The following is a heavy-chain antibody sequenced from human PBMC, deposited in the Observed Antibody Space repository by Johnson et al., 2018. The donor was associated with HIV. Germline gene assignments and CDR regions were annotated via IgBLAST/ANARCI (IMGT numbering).Heavy chain of an antibody. Sequence: QMQLVESGGGVVQPGRSLRLSCAASGFAFSSYGIHWVRQAPGKGLEWVAVISNDGSNKYSADSVRGRFTISRDNSKNTLYLQMNSLRAEDTAMYYCAKSGPRGGNPDDALDIWGQGTLVTVSS. CDR3: AKSGPRGGNPDDALDI. CDR1: GFAFSSYG. D-gene: IGHD4-23*01. CDR2: ISNDGSNK. V-gene: IGHV3-30*18. J-gene: IGHJ3*02.